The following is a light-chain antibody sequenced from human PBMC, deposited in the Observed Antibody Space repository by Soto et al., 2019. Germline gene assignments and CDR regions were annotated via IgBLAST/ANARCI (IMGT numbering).Light chain of an antibody. Sequence: QPVLTQSPSASASLGASVKLTCTLSSGHSSYAIAWHQQQPEKGPRYLMKLNSDGSHSKGDGIPARFSGSSSGAERYLTISCLQSEDEADYYCQTWGTGTVVFGGGTKLTVL. CDR2: LNSDGSH. J-gene: IGLJ2*01. CDR1: SGHSSYA. V-gene: IGLV4-69*01. CDR3: QTWGTGTVV.